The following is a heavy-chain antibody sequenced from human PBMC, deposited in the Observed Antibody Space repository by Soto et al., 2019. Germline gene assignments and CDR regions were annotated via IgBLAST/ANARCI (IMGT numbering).Heavy chain of an antibody. J-gene: IGHJ6*02. V-gene: IGHV1-18*01. CDR3: AREGDIVVVPAARVYYYGMEV. CDR2: ISAYNGNT. Sequence: ASVKVSCKASGYTFSSYGIGWVRQAPGQGLEWMGWISAYNGNTNYAQKLQGRVTMTTDTSTSTAYMELRSLRSDDTAVYYCAREGDIVVVPAARVYYYGMEVWGQGTTVPVS. D-gene: IGHD2-2*01. CDR1: GYTFSSYG.